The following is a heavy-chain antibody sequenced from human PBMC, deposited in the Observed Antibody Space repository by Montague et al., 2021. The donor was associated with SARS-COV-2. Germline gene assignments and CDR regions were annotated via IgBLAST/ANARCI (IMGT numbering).Heavy chain of an antibody. CDR1: GFTFSDYY. CDR3: ARGDPSSCSRTTFEF. V-gene: IGHV3-11*01. J-gene: IGHJ4*02. Sequence: SLRLSCAASGFTFSDYYMNWLRQAPGKGLEWVSYITTTGSTIYYADSLKGRFTISRDNTKNSLYLQMNSLSVDDTAVYYCARGDPSSCSRTTFEFWGQGTLVTVSS. CDR2: ITTTGSTI. D-gene: IGHD1-1*01.